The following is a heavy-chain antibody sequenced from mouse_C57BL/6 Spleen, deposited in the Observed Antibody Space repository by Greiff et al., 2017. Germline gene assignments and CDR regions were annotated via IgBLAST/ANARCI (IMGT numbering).Heavy chain of an antibody. V-gene: IGHV1-82*01. D-gene: IGHD1-1*01. Sequence: VKLMESGPELVKPGASVKISCKASGYAFSSSWMNWVKQRPGKGLEWIGRIYPGDGDTNYNGKFKGKATLTADKSSCTAYMQLSSLTSEDSAVYFCARARATTVVAPDYWGQGTTLTVSS. CDR2: IYPGDGDT. CDR3: ARARATTVVAPDY. CDR1: GYAFSSSW. J-gene: IGHJ2*01.